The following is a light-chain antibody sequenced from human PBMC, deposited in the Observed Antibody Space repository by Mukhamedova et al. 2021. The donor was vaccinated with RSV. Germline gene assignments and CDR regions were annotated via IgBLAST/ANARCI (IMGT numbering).Light chain of an antibody. J-gene: IGLJ1*01. CDR3: SSYTNSSTPYV. Sequence: MIYEVSNRPSGVSNRFSGSKSGNTASLTISGLQAEDESDYYCSSYTNSSTPYVFGIGTKVTVL. V-gene: IGLV2-14*01. CDR2: EVS.